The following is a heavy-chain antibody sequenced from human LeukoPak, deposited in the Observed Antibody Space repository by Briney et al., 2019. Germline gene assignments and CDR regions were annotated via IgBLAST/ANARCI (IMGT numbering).Heavy chain of an antibody. CDR1: GGSFSGYY. V-gene: IGHV4-34*01. Sequence: SETLSLTCAVYGGSFSGYYWSWIRQPPGKGLEWIGEINHSGSTNYNPSLKSPVTISVDTSKNQFSLKLSSVTAADTAVYYCARVTRYSYGPYYYYYMDVWGKGTTVTVSS. CDR3: ARVTRYSYGPYYYYYMDV. CDR2: INHSGST. J-gene: IGHJ6*03. D-gene: IGHD5-18*01.